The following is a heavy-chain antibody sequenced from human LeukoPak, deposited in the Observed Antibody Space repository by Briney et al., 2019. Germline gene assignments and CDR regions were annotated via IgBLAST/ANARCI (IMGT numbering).Heavy chain of an antibody. CDR2: INTVSSYI. CDR1: GFSFSSYS. CDR3: ARLRRNTDSSGFFYYYDY. Sequence: GSLRLSCAASGFSFSSYSFNWVRQAPGKGLEWVSSINTVSSYIYYADSLKGRFTISRGNAKNSVYLQMDSLRAEDSAVYYCARLRRNTDSSGFFYYYDYWGQGTLVTVSS. V-gene: IGHV3-21*06. J-gene: IGHJ4*02. D-gene: IGHD3-22*01.